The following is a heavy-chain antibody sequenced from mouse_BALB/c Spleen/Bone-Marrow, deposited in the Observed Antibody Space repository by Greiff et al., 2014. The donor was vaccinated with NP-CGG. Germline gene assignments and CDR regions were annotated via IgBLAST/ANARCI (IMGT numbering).Heavy chain of an antibody. J-gene: IGHJ2*01. CDR1: GYSFTNYY. CDR2: IDPFNGGT. CDR3: ARAYDFLDY. V-gene: IGHV1S135*01. D-gene: IGHD2-4*01. Sequence: LVESGPELMKPGASVKISCKASGYSFTNYYMHWVKQSHGKSLEWIGYIDPFNGGTSYNQKFKGKATLTVDKSSNTAYMHLSSLTSEDSAVYYCARAYDFLDYWGQGSTLTVSS.